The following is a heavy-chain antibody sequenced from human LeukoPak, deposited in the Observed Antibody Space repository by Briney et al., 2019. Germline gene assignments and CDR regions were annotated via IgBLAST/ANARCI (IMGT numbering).Heavy chain of an antibody. V-gene: IGHV1-69*05. D-gene: IGHD3-22*01. Sequence: SVKVSCKASGGTFSSYAIRWVRQAPGQGLEWMGGIIPIFGTANYAQKFQGRVTITTDESTSTAYMELSSLRSEDTGVYYCASIYYDSSGYYYGYFDYWGQGTLVTVSS. CDR2: IIPIFGTA. CDR1: GGTFSSYA. J-gene: IGHJ4*02. CDR3: ASIYYDSSGYYYGYFDY.